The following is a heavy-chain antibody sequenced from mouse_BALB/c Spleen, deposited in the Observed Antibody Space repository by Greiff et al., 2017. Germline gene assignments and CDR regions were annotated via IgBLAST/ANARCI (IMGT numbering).Heavy chain of an antibody. J-gene: IGHJ4*01. V-gene: IGHV1S81*02. CDR3: TRGGDYAMDY. Sequence: VQLKQSGAELVKPGASVKLSCKASGYTFTSYYMYWVKQRPGQGLEWIGEINPSNGGTNFNEKFKSKATLTVDKSSSTAYMQLSSLTSEDSAVYYCTRGGDYAMDYWGQGTSVTVSS. CDR1: GYTFTSYY. CDR2: INPSNGGT.